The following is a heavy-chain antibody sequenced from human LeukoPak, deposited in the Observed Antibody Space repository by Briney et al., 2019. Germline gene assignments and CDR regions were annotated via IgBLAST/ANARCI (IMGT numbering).Heavy chain of an antibody. CDR3: ARGVGTVVTQTPNDY. D-gene: IGHD4-23*01. CDR2: INHSGST. CDR1: GGSISSSSYY. Sequence: PSETLSLTCTVSGGSISSSSYYWSWIRQPPGKGLEWIGEINHSGSTNYNPSLKSRVTISVDTSKNQFSLKLSSVTAADTAVYYCARGVGTVVTQTPNDYWGQGTLVTVSS. V-gene: IGHV4-39*07. J-gene: IGHJ4*02.